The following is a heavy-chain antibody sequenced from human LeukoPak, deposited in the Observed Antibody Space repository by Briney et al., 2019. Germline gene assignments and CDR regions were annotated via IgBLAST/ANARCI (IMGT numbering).Heavy chain of an antibody. CDR2: IFPIFGTT. Sequence: AVKVSCKASGGSFITYAVSWVRQAPGQGLEWMGGIFPIFGTTNYAQEFQGRVTITADKSTSTAYMELSSLRSEDTAVYYCAKEAARPGLDYYYMDVWGEGTTVTVSS. CDR1: GGSFITYA. J-gene: IGHJ6*03. D-gene: IGHD6-6*01. V-gene: IGHV1-69*06. CDR3: AKEAARPGLDYYYMDV.